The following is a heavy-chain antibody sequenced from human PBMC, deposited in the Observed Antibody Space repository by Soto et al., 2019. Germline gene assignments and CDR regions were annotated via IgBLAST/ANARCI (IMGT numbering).Heavy chain of an antibody. J-gene: IGHJ4*02. CDR2: IYYSGST. D-gene: IGHD3-22*01. Sequence: SETLSLTCTVSGGSISSSSYYWGWIRQPPGKGLEWIGSIYYSGSTYYNPSLKSRVTISVDTSKNQFSLKLSSVTAADTAVYYCSTYYYDSSGYSFRPFDYCGQGNLLTVSS. CDR3: STYYYDSSGYSFRPFDY. V-gene: IGHV4-39*01. CDR1: GGSISSSSYY.